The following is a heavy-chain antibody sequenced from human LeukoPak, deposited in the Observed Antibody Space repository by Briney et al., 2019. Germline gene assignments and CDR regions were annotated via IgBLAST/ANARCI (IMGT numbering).Heavy chain of an antibody. V-gene: IGHV1-8*02. Sequence: ASVKVSCKASGGTFSSYAISWVRQAPGQGLEWMGWMNPNSGNTGYAQKFQGRVTMTRNTSISTAYMELSSLRSEDTAVYYCARVSAAVAAAYWGQGTLVTVSS. D-gene: IGHD6-19*01. J-gene: IGHJ4*02. CDR2: MNPNSGNT. CDR1: GGTFSSYA. CDR3: ARVSAAVAAAY.